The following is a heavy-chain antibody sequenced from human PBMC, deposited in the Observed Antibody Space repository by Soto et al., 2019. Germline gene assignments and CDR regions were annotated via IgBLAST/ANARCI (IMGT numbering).Heavy chain of an antibody. CDR2: ISYDGSNK. D-gene: IGHD2-15*01. J-gene: IGHJ4*02. CDR3: AKAAATYYCSGGYCYNYYFDS. CDR1: GFTFSNYD. V-gene: IGHV3-30*18. Sequence: QVQLVESGGXXXQPGRSLRLSCAASGFTFSNYDMHWVRQAPGKGLEWVAVISYDGSNKYYADSVRGRFTISRDNSKNTLYLQMNSLRADDTAVYYCAKAAATYYCSGGYCYNYYFDSWGQGTLVTVSS.